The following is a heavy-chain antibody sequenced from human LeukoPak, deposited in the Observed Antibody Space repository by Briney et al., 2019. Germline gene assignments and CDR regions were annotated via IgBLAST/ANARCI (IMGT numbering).Heavy chain of an antibody. CDR2: ISSSGSTI. Sequence: GGSLRLSCAASGFTFSDYYMSWIRQAPGKALEWVSYISSSGSTIYYADSVKGRFTISRDNAKNSLYLQMNSLKAEDPAGYYCARVLYYYDSSGYYAPFDYWGQGTLVTVSS. CDR1: GFTFSDYY. CDR3: ARVLYYYDSSGYYAPFDY. J-gene: IGHJ4*02. D-gene: IGHD3-22*01. V-gene: IGHV3-11*01.